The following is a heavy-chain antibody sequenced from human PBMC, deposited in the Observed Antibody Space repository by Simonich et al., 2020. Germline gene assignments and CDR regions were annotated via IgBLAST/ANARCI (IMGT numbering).Heavy chain of an antibody. V-gene: IGHV4-59*08. D-gene: IGHD5-12*01. CDR2: IFYRGST. Sequence: QVQLQESGPGLVKPSETLSLTCTVSGGSISSYYWSWIRQPPGKGLEWIGYIFYRGSTKDNPSLKSRVTISVDTSKNQFSLKLSSVTAADTAVYYCARHDRWLQFYFDYWGQGTLVTVSS. CDR3: ARHDRWLQFYFDY. CDR1: GGSISSYY. J-gene: IGHJ4*02.